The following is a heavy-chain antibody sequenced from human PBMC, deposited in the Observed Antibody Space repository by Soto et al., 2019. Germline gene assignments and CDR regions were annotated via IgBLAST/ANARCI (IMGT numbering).Heavy chain of an antibody. D-gene: IGHD6-19*01. V-gene: IGHV4-4*07. J-gene: IGHJ2*01. CDR3: ARDQAVSWYFDL. CDR2: INFSGTT. CDR1: GDSISTYY. Sequence: QVQLQESGPGLVKPSETLSLTCTVSGDSISTYYWSWIRQPAGKGLEWIGRINFSGTTNYTPSLRSRVTMSVNTSKNQFSLRLTSVTAADTAVYYCARDQAVSWYFDLWGRGPLVTVSS.